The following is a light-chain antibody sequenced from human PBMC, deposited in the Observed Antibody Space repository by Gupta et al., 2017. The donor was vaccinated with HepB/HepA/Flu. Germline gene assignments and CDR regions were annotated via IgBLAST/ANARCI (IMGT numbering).Light chain of an antibody. V-gene: IGKV3-20*01. J-gene: IGKJ5*01. CDR3: QQDGNSPIT. CDR2: DAS. Sequence: EIVLTQSPGTLSLSPGERATLSCRANQSVSSNYLAWYQQKPGQAPRLLIYDASRRATGIPDRFSGSASGTDFTLTISRLEPEDFAVYYCQQDGNSPITFGQGTRLEIK. CDR1: QSVSSNY.